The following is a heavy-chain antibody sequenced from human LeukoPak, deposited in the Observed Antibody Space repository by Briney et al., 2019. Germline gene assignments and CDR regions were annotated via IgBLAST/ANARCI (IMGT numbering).Heavy chain of an antibody. D-gene: IGHD5-18*01. J-gene: IGHJ4*02. CDR1: GGSFSGYS. CDR3: ARDSVDTYGQPFDS. Sequence: SSETLSLTCAVYGGSFSGYSWSWIRQPPGKGLQWIGEINYNGDTNYNPSLKSQRLTISIDRSLNQFSLKLTSVTAADTAMYFCARDSVDTYGQPFDSWGQGTQVTVSS. CDR2: INYNGDT. V-gene: IGHV4-34*01.